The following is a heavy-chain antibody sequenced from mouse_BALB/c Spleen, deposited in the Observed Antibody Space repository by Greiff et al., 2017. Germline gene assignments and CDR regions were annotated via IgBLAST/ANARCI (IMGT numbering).Heavy chain of an antibody. D-gene: IGHD1-1*01. J-gene: IGHJ3*01. CDR3: ARQNYYYGSSLFAY. Sequence: DVMLVESGGGLVKPGGSLKLSCAASGFTFSSYYMSWVRQTPEKRLELVAAINSNGGSTYYPDTVKGRFTISRDNAKNTLYLQMSSLKSEDTALYYCARQNYYYGSSLFAYWGQGTLVTVSA. CDR1: GFTFSSYY. V-gene: IGHV5-6-2*01. CDR2: INSNGGST.